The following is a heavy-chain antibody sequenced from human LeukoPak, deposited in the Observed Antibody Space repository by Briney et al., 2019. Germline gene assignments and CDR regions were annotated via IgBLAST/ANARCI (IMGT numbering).Heavy chain of an antibody. Sequence: PSETLSLTCAVSGGSISSSNWWTWVRQPPGKGLEWIGEIFHSGSSNYNPPLKSRVTISLDKSKNQFSLKLSSVTAADTAVYYCARGGGPRYFDYWGQGTLVTVSS. D-gene: IGHD3-3*01. V-gene: IGHV4-4*02. CDR1: GGSISSSNW. J-gene: IGHJ4*02. CDR2: IFHSGSS. CDR3: ARGGGPRYFDY.